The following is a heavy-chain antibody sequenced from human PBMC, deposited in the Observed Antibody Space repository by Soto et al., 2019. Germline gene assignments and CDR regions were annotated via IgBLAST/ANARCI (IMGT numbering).Heavy chain of an antibody. CDR3: AGGPSFSDDRASDI. Sequence: QVQLVQSGAEVKKPGSSVKVSCKASGGTFSSYAISWVRQAPGQGLEWMGGIIPILGTANYAQKFQGRVKITADEFTSTAYMELSSLRSEDTAVYYCAGGPSFSDDRASDIWGQGTMVTVSS. CDR1: GGTFSSYA. V-gene: IGHV1-69*01. D-gene: IGHD3-22*01. CDR2: IIPILGTA. J-gene: IGHJ3*02.